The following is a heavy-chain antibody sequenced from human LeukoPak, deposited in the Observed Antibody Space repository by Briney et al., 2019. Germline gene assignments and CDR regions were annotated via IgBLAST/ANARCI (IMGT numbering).Heavy chain of an antibody. V-gene: IGHV3-7*01. CDR3: ARNYYDSSGYYHLAY. Sequence: GGSLRLSCAASGFTFSTYWMTWVRQAPGKGLEWVANIKQDGSETYYVDSVKGRFTISRDNAKNSLYLQMNSLRAEDTAVYYCARNYYDSSGYYHLAYWGQGTLVTVSS. J-gene: IGHJ4*02. CDR1: GFTFSTYW. CDR2: IKQDGSET. D-gene: IGHD3-22*01.